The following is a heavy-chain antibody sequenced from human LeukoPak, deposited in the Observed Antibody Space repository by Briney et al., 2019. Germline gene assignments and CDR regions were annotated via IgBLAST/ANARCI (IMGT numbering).Heavy chain of an antibody. CDR3: ARDAGYDAFDI. CDR2: IYTSGST. D-gene: IGHD6-13*01. Sequence: SETLSLTCTVSGGSISSGSYYWSWIRQPAGKGLEWIGRIYTSGSTNYNPSLKSRVTISVDTSKNQFSLKLSSVTAADTAVYYCARDAGYDAFDIWGQGTMVTVSS. CDR1: GGSISSGSYY. V-gene: IGHV4-61*02. J-gene: IGHJ3*02.